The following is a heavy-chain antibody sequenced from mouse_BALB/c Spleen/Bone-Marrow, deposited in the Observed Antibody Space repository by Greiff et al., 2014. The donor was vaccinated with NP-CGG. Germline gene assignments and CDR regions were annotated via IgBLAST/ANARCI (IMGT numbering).Heavy chain of an antibody. V-gene: IGHV5-6*01. J-gene: IGHJ1*01. Sequence: EVMLVESGGDLVKPGGSLKLPCAASGFTFSHFGMSWVRQTPDKRLEWVATISSGGSYTYYPDSLKGRFTISRDNAKNTLYLQMSSLKSEDTAMYYCASPHYYNSSPWWYFDVWGAGTTVTVSS. CDR1: GFTFSHFG. CDR3: ASPHYYNSSPWWYFDV. CDR2: ISSGGSYT. D-gene: IGHD1-1*01.